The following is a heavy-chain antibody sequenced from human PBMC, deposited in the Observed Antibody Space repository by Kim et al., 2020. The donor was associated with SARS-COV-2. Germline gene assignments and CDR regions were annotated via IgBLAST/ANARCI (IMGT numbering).Heavy chain of an antibody. J-gene: IGHJ4*02. D-gene: IGHD6-19*01. CDR1: GGSFSGYY. Sequence: SETLSLTCAVYGGSFSGYYWSWIRQPPGKGLEWIGEINHSGSTNYNPSLKSRVTISVDTSKNQFSLKLSSVTAADTAVYYCARSSSGWLKVSLDYWGQGTLVTVSS. CDR3: ARSSSGWLKVSLDY. V-gene: IGHV4-34*01. CDR2: INHSGST.